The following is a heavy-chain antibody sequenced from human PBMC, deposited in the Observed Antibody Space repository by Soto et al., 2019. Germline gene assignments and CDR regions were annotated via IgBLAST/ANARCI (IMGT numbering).Heavy chain of an antibody. V-gene: IGHV4-61*08. CDR3: ARELYSSGWRPRNAFDI. CDR1: GGSISSGGYY. CDR2: IYYSGST. Sequence: PSETLSLTCTVSGGSISSGGYYWSWIRQHPGKGLEWIGYIYYSGSTYYNPSLKSRVTISVDTSKNQFSLKLSSVTAADTAVYYCARELYSSGWRPRNAFDIWGQGTTVTVSS. J-gene: IGHJ3*02. D-gene: IGHD6-19*01.